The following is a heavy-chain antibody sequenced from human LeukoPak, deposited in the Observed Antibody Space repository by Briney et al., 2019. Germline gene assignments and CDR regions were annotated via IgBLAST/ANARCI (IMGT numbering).Heavy chain of an antibody. Sequence: RGSLRLSCAASGFTFSNYYMNWVRQITGEGLGWVSRINTDGSGIDYADSVKGRFTVSRDNAKNTLYLQMNSLRAEDTAVYYCVRETYTGSGSYAVWGQGTLVTVSS. CDR1: GFTFSNYY. V-gene: IGHV3-74*01. CDR2: INTDGSGI. D-gene: IGHD3-10*01. J-gene: IGHJ4*02. CDR3: VRETYTGSGSYAV.